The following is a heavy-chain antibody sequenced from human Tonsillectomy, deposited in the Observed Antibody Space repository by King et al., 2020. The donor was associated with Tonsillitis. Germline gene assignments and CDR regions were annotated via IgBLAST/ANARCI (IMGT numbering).Heavy chain of an antibody. D-gene: IGHD3-22*01. CDR3: ARDFYDSSGLPPYYFDY. CDR2: ISYDGSNK. V-gene: IGHV3-30-3*01. J-gene: IGHJ4*02. CDR1: GFTFSSYA. Sequence: VQLVESGGGVVQPGRSLRLSCAASGFTFSSYAMHWVRQAPGKGLEWVAVISYDGSNKYYADSVKGRFTISRDNSKNTLYLQMNSLRAEDTAVYYCARDFYDSSGLPPYYFDYWGQGTLVTVSS.